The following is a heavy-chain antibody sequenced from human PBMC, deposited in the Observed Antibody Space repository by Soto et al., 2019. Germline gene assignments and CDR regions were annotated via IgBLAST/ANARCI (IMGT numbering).Heavy chain of an antibody. J-gene: IGHJ4*02. Sequence: QVLLVQSGTEVKKPGSXXXXSXXASGGTFTSXTLNXVRQAPGQGPEWMGRIIPALGIEDYAPKFQGKVTMTADTSTSTAHMEMSSLRSDXXXXXXXXAVVGTSAFVGYLEYWGQGTLVTVSS. CDR1: GGTFTSXT. CDR3: XAVVGTSAFVGYLEY. D-gene: IGHD6-19*01. CDR2: IIPALGIE. V-gene: IGHV1-69*02.